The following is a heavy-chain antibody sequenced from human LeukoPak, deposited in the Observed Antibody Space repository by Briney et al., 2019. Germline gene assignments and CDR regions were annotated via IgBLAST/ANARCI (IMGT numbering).Heavy chain of an antibody. CDR1: GGTFSSYA. J-gene: IGHJ5*02. Sequence: SVKVSCKAPGGTFSSYAISWVRQAPGQGLEWMGGIIPIFGTANYAQKFQGRVTITTDESTSTAYMELSSLRSEDTAVYYCAGYDSSGYYGFDPWGQGTLVTVSS. V-gene: IGHV1-69*05. D-gene: IGHD3-22*01. CDR2: IIPIFGTA. CDR3: AGYDSSGYYGFDP.